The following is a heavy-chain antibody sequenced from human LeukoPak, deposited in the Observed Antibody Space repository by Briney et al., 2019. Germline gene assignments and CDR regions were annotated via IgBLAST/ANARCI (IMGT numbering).Heavy chain of an antibody. V-gene: IGHV3-11*04. CDR1: GFTFSDYY. CDR3: ARYRGAVTDVFDY. CDR2: IRSSGTTI. Sequence: PGGSLRLSCVASGFTFSDYYMSWIRQAPGKGLEWVSYIRSSGTTIHYADSVKGRFTISRDNAKNSLYLQMNSLRAEDTAVYYCARYRGAVTDVFDYWGQGTLVTVSS. D-gene: IGHD6-19*01. J-gene: IGHJ4*02.